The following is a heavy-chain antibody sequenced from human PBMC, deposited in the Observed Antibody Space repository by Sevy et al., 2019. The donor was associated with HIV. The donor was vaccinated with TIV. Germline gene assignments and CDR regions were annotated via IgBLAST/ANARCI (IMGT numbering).Heavy chain of an antibody. J-gene: IGHJ4*02. Sequence: ASVKVSCKASGYTFTSYDINWVRQATGQGLEWMGWMNPNSGNTGYAQRFQGRVTMTRNTSISTAYMELSSLRSEDAAVYYCARSPAWHGDYYYFDYWGQGSSVTASS. CDR2: MNPNSGNT. V-gene: IGHV1-8*01. CDR1: GYTFTSYD. CDR3: ARSPAWHGDYYYFDY. D-gene: IGHD4-17*01.